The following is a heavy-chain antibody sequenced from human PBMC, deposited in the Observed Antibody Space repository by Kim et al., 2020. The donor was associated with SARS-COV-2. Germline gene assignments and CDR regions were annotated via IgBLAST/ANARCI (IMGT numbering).Heavy chain of an antibody. CDR1: GFTFSSYS. CDR2: ISSSSSTI. J-gene: IGHJ4*02. CDR3: AREDSSYSSGWYVY. D-gene: IGHD6-19*01. V-gene: IGHV3-48*02. Sequence: GGSLRLSCAASGFTFSSYSMNWVRQAPGKGLEWVSYISSSSSTIYYADSVKGRFTISRDNAKNSLYLQMNSLRDEDTAVYYCAREDSSYSSGWYVYWGQGTLVTVSS.